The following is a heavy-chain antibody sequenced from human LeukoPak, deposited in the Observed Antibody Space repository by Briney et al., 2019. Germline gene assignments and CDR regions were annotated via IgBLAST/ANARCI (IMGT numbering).Heavy chain of an antibody. CDR2: ISSSGSTK. V-gene: IGHV3-48*01. CDR1: GLTFSTYN. Sequence: GGSLRLSCAASGLTFSTYNMNWVRQAPGKGLEWVSYISSSGSTKYYADSVRGRFTISRDNAKNSLFLQMNSLRAEGTAVYYCARGDPGAFDIWGQGTMVTVFS. CDR3: ARGDPGAFDI. J-gene: IGHJ3*02.